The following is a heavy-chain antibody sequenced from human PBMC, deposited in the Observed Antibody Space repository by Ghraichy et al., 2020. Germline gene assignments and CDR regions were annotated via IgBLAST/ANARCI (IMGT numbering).Heavy chain of an antibody. Sequence: SETLSLTCAVYGGSFSGYYWSWIRQPPGKGLEWIGEINHSGSTNYNPSLKSRVTISVDTSKNQFSLKLTSVTAADTAVYYCARVGLGYDYVWGSYRYDYWGQGTLVTVSS. J-gene: IGHJ4*02. D-gene: IGHD3-16*02. V-gene: IGHV4-34*01. CDR3: ARVGLGYDYVWGSYRYDY. CDR2: INHSGST. CDR1: GGSFSGYY.